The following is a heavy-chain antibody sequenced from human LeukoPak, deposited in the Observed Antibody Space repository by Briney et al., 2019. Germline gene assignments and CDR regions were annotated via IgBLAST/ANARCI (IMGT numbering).Heavy chain of an antibody. J-gene: IGHJ3*02. D-gene: IGHD3-10*01. CDR3: ARGNYGSGSYGAFDI. CDR1: GGSITTYY. Sequence: PSETLSLTCTVSGGSITTYYWSWIRQPAGKGLEWIGRLYTSGSTNYNPSLMSRVTMSGDTSKNQFSLKLNSVTAADTAVYYCARGNYGSGSYGAFDIWGQGTVVTVSS. V-gene: IGHV4-4*07. CDR2: LYTSGST.